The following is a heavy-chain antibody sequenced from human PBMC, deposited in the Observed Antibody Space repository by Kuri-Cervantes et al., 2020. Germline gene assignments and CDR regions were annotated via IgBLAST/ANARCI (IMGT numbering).Heavy chain of an antibody. CDR3: AKSYVPAGNNLGYFDY. V-gene: IGHV3-23*01. D-gene: IGHD2-2*01. Sequence: GGSLRLSCAASGFTFSSYAMSWVRQAPGKGLEWVSAISGSGSSTYYADSVKGRFTISRDNSKNTLSLQMNSLRAEDTAMYYCAKSYVPAGNNLGYFDYWGQGTLVTVSS. J-gene: IGHJ4*02. CDR2: ISGSGSST. CDR1: GFTFSSYA.